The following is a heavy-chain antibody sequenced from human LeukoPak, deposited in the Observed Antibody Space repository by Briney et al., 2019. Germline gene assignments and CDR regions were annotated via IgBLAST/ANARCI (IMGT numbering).Heavy chain of an antibody. CDR2: INWNGGAT. J-gene: IGHJ3*02. D-gene: IGHD2-2*02. Sequence: GGPLRLSCAATGFTFEEYGMIWPPQAPGKGLEWVSPINWNGGATGYADSVKGRFTISRDNAKYSLYMQINRLRGEYTALYYCARCSRSSTSCYSSFDIWGQGTVVTVSS. CDR3: ARCSRSSTSCYSSFDI. V-gene: IGHV3-20*04. CDR1: GFTFEEYG.